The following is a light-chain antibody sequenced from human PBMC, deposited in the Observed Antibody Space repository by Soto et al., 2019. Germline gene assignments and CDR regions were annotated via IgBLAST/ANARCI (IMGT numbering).Light chain of an antibody. Sequence: QSALTQPRSVSGSPGQSVTISCTGTSSDVDAYNYVSWYQQHPGKAPKVMIYDVNKRPSGVPDRFSGSKSDNTASLTISGLQAEDESDYYCCAYAGSYSLVFGGGTQLTVL. CDR3: CAYAGSYSLV. CDR1: SSDVDAYNY. V-gene: IGLV2-11*01. CDR2: DVN. J-gene: IGLJ2*01.